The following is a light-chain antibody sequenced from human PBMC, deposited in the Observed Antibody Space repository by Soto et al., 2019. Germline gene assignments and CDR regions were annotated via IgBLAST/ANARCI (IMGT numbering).Light chain of an antibody. CDR3: QSYDLSLSAYV. V-gene: IGLV1-40*01. CDR2: GNN. CDR1: SSNIGAGHD. Sequence: QSVLTQPPSVSGAPGQRVTISCTGSSSNIGAGHDVHWYQQFPGTAPQLLIFGNNNRPSGVPDRSSGSKSGSSASLAITGLQAEDEADFYCQSYDLSLSAYVFGTGTKVTVL. J-gene: IGLJ1*01.